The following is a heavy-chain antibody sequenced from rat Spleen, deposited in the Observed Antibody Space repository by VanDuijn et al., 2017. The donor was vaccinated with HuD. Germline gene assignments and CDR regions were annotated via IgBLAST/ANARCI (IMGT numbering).Heavy chain of an antibody. CDR3: ARHSLYYYSRYIHAYFDN. V-gene: IGHV5-22*01. Sequence: EVQLVESGGGLVQPGRSMKLSCAASGFTFSNYGMAWVRQAPKKGLEWVAYISYDGGSTYYRDSVKGRFTISRDNARGTLYLQIDSLRSEDTDTYFCARHSLYYYSRYIHAYFDNCGQGVMVTVAS. J-gene: IGHJ2*01. CDR2: ISYDGGST. CDR1: GFTFSNYG. D-gene: IGHD1-2*01.